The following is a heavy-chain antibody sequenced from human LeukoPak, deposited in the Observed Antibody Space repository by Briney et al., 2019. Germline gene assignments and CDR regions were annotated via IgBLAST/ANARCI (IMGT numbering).Heavy chain of an antibody. Sequence: SETLSLTCTVSGGSISSYYWSWIRQPAGKGLEWIGRIYTSGSTNYNPSLMSRVTMSVDTSKNQFSLKLSSVTAADTAVYYCARVAMITFGGVIVTYYYYYMDVWGKGTTVTVSS. CDR2: IYTSGST. CDR3: ARVAMITFGGVIVTYYYYYMDV. CDR1: GGSISSYY. V-gene: IGHV4-4*07. D-gene: IGHD3-16*02. J-gene: IGHJ6*03.